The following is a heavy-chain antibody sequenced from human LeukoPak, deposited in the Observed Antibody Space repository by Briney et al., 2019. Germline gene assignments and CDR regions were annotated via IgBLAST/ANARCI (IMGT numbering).Heavy chain of an antibody. D-gene: IGHD2-2*01. V-gene: IGHV1-18*01. CDR3: ARVSDCSSTSCYYYYYYMDV. CDR1: GYTFTSSG. J-gene: IGHJ6*03. Sequence: ASVKVSCKASGYTFTSSGISWVRQAPGQGLEWMGWISAYNGNTNYAQKLQGRVTMTTDTSTSTAYMELRSLRSDDTAVYYCARVSDCSSTSCYYYYYYMDVWGKGTTVTVSS. CDR2: ISAYNGNT.